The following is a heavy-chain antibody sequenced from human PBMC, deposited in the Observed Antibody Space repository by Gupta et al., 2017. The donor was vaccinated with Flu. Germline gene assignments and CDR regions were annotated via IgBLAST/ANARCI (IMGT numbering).Heavy chain of an antibody. CDR1: GYSISSGYY. Sequence: QVQLQESGPGLVKPSETLSLTCAVSGYSISSGYYWGWIRQPPGKGLEWIGSIYHSGSTYYNPSLKSRVTISVDTSKNQFSLKLSSVTAADTAVYYCARYLVLANFDYWGQGTLVTVSS. J-gene: IGHJ4*02. CDR2: IYHSGST. D-gene: IGHD2-8*02. CDR3: ARYLVLANFDY. V-gene: IGHV4-38-2*01.